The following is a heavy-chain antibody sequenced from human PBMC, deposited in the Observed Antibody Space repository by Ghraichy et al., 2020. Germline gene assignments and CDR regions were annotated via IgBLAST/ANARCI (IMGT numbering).Heavy chain of an antibody. CDR3: ASWRYNGMDV. Sequence: SETLSLTCAVYGGSISGYYWSWIRQPPGKGPEWIGEVNHSGSTNYNPSLKSRVTISVDTSKNQFSLKLSSVTAADTAVYYCASWRYNGMDVWGQGTTVTVSS. V-gene: IGHV4-34*01. CDR1: GGSISGYY. D-gene: IGHD3-3*01. J-gene: IGHJ6*02. CDR2: VNHSGST.